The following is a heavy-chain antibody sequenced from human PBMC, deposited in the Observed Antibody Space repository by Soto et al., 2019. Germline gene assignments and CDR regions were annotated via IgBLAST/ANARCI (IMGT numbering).Heavy chain of an antibody. V-gene: IGHV3-30*18. CDR2: ISYDGIKK. CDR3: AKAYSGPFDV. CDR1: GFTFSSYD. D-gene: IGHD1-26*01. Sequence: PGGSLRLSCAASGFTFSSYDIHWVRQAPGKGLEWVAVISYDGIKKYYADSVKGLFTISRENSKNTLYLQVNSLRAEDTAVYYCAKAYSGPFDVWGQGIMVTVSS. J-gene: IGHJ3*01.